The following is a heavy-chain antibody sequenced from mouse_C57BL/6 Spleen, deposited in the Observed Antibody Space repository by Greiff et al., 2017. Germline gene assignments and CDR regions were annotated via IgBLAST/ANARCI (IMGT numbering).Heavy chain of an antibody. CDR3: ARGNYYYGSSYVPFFAY. V-gene: IGHV1-80*01. CDR2: IYPGDGDT. J-gene: IGHJ3*01. D-gene: IGHD1-1*01. CDR1: GYAFSSYW. Sequence: LVESGAELVKPGASVKISCKASGYAFSSYWMNWVKQRPGKGLEWIGQIYPGDGDTNYNGKFKGQATLTADKSSSTAYMQLSSLTSEDSAVYFCARGNYYYGSSYVPFFAYWGQGTLVTVSA.